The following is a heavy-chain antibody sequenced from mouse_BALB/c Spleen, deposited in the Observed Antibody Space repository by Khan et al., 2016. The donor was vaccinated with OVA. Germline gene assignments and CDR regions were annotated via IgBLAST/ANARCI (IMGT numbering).Heavy chain of an antibody. CDR1: GYTFTSYT. V-gene: IGHV1-4*01. CDR3: VRDRAYHGSEGRFAY. J-gene: IGHJ3*01. D-gene: IGHD3-3*01. CDR2: IIPCNGYT. Sequence: QVQLQQSGAELVRPGASVKMSCKGSGYTFTSYTIHWIKLRPAQGLEWIGYIIPCNGYTNYNQKFKDKATLTADKSSTTAYMQLTSLTSEDSAVYYCVRDRAYHGSEGRFAYWGQGTLVTVSA.